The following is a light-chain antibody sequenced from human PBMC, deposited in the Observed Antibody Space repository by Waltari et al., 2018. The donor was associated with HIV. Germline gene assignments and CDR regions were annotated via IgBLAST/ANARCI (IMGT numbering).Light chain of an antibody. CDR1: NSAIGGYAR. V-gene: IGLV2-18*02. J-gene: IGLJ2*01. CDR2: EVT. CDR3: SSYSATNTVV. Sequence: QSALTQPPSVSGSPGPSVTISCAGTNSAIGGYARVPWYQQPPGTAPKLLIYEVTNRPSGVPGRFSASKSGTTASLTISGLQAGDEGDYYCSSYSATNTVVFGGGTKLTVL.